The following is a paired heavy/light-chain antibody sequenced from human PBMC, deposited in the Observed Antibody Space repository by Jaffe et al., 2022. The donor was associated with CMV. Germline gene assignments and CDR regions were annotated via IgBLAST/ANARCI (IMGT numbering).Heavy chain of an antibody. Sequence: EVQLLESGGGLVQPGGSLRLSCAASGFTFSSYAMSWVRQAPGKGLEWVSAISGSGGSTYYADSVKGRFTISRDNSKNTLYLQMNSLRAEDTAVYYCAKDGALQSGWFDAYYFDYWGQGTLVTVSS. D-gene: IGHD6-19*01. V-gene: IGHV3-23*01. CDR3: AKDGALQSGWFDAYYFDY. J-gene: IGHJ4*02. CDR1: GFTFSSYA. CDR2: ISGSGGST.
Light chain of an antibody. V-gene: IGKV1-12*01. CDR1: QGISSW. CDR2: AAS. CDR3: QQANSFPRLT. Sequence: DIQMTQSPSSVSASVGDRVTITCRASQGISSWLAWYQQKPGKAPKLLIYAASSLQSGVPSRFSGSGSGTDFTLTISSLQPEDFATYYCQQANSFPRLTFGGGTKVEIK. J-gene: IGKJ4*01.